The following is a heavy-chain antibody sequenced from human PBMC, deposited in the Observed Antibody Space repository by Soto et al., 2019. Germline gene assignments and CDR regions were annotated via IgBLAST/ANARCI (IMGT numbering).Heavy chain of an antibody. CDR2: IFSNADE. D-gene: IGHD5-18*01. CDR3: AHKNQYSYGSYYFDY. CDR1: GFSLTSSGVA. V-gene: IGHV2-5*01. J-gene: IGHJ4*02. Sequence: AGPTLVNPTQTLTLTFTFSGFSLTSSGVAVGWIRQPPGKALEWLALIFSNADERYSPSLKNRLTITKDTSRNQVVLTMTNMDPVDTATYYCAHKNQYSYGSYYFDYWGQGTLVTLSS.